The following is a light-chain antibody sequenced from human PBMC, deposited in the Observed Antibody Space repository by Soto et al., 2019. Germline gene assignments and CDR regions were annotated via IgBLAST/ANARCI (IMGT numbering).Light chain of an antibody. J-gene: IGKJ1*01. Sequence: AIRMTQPPSSFSASTGDRVTITCRASQGISSYLAWYQQKPGKAPKLLIYAASTLQSGVPSRFSGSGSGTDFTLTISSLEPEDFAVYYCQQRSNWPRTFGQGTKVDIK. V-gene: IGKV1-8*01. CDR1: QGISSY. CDR2: AAS. CDR3: QQRSNWPRT.